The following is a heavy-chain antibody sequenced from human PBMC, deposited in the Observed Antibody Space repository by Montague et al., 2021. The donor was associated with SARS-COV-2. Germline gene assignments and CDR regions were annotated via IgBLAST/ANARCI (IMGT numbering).Heavy chain of an antibody. V-gene: IGHV4-39*07. Sequence: SETLSLTCTVSGGSISDSNSHWGWIRQPPGKGLEWIGTLYYSGATYYXPSLKSRVTTSMDTSKNQFSLKLTSAIAADTAVYYCARLRGGTPGEHWGQGALVTVSS. CDR1: GGSISDSNSH. CDR3: ARLRGGTPGEH. J-gene: IGHJ4*02. CDR2: LYYSGAT. D-gene: IGHD2-21*01.